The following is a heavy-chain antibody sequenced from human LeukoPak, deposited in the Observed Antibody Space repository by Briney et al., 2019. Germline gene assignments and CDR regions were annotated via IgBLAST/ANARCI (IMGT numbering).Heavy chain of an antibody. V-gene: IGHV1-2*02. CDR2: INPNSGGT. J-gene: IGHJ4*02. Sequence: ASVKVSCKASGYTFTGYYMHWVRQAPGQGLEWMGWINPNSGGTNYAQKFQGRVTMTRDASISTAYMELSRLRSDDTAVYYCARDPTYYYDSSGYYLDYWGQGTLVTVSS. CDR3: ARDPTYYYDSSGYYLDY. CDR1: GYTFTGYY. D-gene: IGHD3-22*01.